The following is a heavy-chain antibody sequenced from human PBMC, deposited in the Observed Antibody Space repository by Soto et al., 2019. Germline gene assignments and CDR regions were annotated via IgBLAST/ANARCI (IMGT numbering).Heavy chain of an antibody. V-gene: IGHV3-9*01. D-gene: IGHD5-12*01. J-gene: IGHJ3*02. CDR2: ISWNSGSI. CDR3: AKGTGYSGYDFLGGAFDI. CDR1: GFTFDDYA. Sequence: TGGSLRLSCAASGFTFDDYAMHWVRQAPGKGLEWVSGISWNSGSIGYADSVKGRFTISRDNAKNSLYLQMNSLRAEDTALYYCAKGTGYSGYDFLGGAFDIRGQGTMVTVSS.